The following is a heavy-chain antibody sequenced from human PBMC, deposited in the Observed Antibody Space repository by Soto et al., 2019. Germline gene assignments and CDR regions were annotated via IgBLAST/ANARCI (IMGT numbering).Heavy chain of an antibody. D-gene: IGHD6-19*01. V-gene: IGHV3-9*01. Sequence: GGSLRLSCAASGFTFDDYAMHWVRQAPGKGLEWVSGISWNSGSIGYADSVKGRFTISRDNAKNSLYLQMNSLRAEDTALYYCAKVVVAGTLGAFDIWGQGTMVTVSS. J-gene: IGHJ3*02. CDR3: AKVVVAGTLGAFDI. CDR2: ISWNSGSI. CDR1: GFTFDDYA.